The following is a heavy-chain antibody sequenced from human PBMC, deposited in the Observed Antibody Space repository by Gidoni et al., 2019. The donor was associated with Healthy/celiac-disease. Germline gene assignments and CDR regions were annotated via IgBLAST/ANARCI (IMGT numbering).Heavy chain of an antibody. D-gene: IGHD3-16*02. Sequence: QVQLVESGGGVVQPGRSLRLSCAASGFTFSRYGMHWVRPAAGKGLEWVAVISYDVSNKYYADSVKGRFTISRDNSKNTLYLQMNSLRAEDTAVYYCAKSWAELSSYYGMDVWGQGTTVTVSS. CDR1: GFTFSRYG. V-gene: IGHV3-30*18. CDR3: AKSWAELSSYYGMDV. J-gene: IGHJ6*02. CDR2: ISYDVSNK.